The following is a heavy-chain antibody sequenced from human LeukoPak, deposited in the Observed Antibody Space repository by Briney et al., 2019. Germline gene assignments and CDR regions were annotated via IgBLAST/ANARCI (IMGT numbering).Heavy chain of an antibody. V-gene: IGHV3-23*01. CDR2: ISGSGGST. D-gene: IGHD5-18*01. Sequence: GGTLRLSCAVSGFTFSVYAMSWVRQAPGKGLEWVSAISGSGGSTYYADSVKGRFTISRDNSKNTLYLQMNSLRAEDTAVYYCAKAHVDTAMALFDYWGQGTLVTVSS. CDR1: GFTFSVYA. CDR3: AKAHVDTAMALFDY. J-gene: IGHJ4*02.